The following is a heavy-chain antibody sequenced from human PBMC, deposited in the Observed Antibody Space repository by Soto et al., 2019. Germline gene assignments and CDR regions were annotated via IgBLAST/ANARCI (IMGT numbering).Heavy chain of an antibody. CDR2: IYYSGST. Sequence: SETLSLTCTVSGGSISSGDYYWSWIRQPPGKGLEWIGYIYYSGSTYYNPSLKSRVTISVDTSKNQFSLKLSSVTAADTAVYYCARGGDIVVVPAAREGYYYYGMDVWGQGTTVTVS. CDR3: ARGGDIVVVPAAREGYYYYGMDV. J-gene: IGHJ6*02. CDR1: GGSISSGDYY. V-gene: IGHV4-30-4*01. D-gene: IGHD2-2*01.